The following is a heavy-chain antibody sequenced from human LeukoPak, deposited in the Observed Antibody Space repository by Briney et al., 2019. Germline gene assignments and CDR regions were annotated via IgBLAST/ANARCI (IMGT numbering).Heavy chain of an antibody. CDR2: VYHGGSI. J-gene: IGHJ5*02. Sequence: KAGGSLRLSCAASGFTFNNAWMNWVRQLPGKGLEWIGEVYHGGSINYNPSLRSRITISVGKSKNQFSLKLRSVTAADTAVYYCAKKEQQLVRWFDPWGQGTLVTVSS. CDR1: GFTFNNAW. D-gene: IGHD6-13*01. V-gene: IGHV4-4*02. CDR3: AKKEQQLVRWFDP.